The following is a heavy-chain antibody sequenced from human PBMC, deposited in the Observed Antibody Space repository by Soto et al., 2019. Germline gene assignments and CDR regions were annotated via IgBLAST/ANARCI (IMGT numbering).Heavy chain of an antibody. V-gene: IGHV7-4-1*01. Sequence: ASVKVSCKASGYTFTSYAMNWVRQAPGQGLEWMGWINTNTGNPTYTQGFTGRFVFSLDTSVSTAYLQICSLKAEDTAVYYCATGYSRDQTPYRGQGTLVTVSS. CDR2: INTNTGNP. CDR3: ATGYSRDQTPY. D-gene: IGHD6-19*01. J-gene: IGHJ4*02. CDR1: GYTFTSYA.